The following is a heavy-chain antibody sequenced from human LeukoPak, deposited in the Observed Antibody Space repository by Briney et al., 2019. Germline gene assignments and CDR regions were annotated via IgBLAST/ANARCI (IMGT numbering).Heavy chain of an antibody. V-gene: IGHV1-18*01. CDR2: INAYNGDT. CDR1: NYTFTSYG. J-gene: IGHJ4*02. CDR3: ARDGSGVWFDY. D-gene: IGHD3-10*01. Sequence: GASVKVSCKASNYTFTSYGISWVRPAPGQGLEWMAWINAYNGDTNYAQKFQGRVTLTTETSTSTAYMELRSLRSDDTAVYFCARDGSGVWFDYWGQGTLVTVSS.